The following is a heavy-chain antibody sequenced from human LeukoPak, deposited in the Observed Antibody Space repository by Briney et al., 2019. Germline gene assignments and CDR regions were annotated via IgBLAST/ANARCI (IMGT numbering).Heavy chain of an antibody. CDR2: IYYSGST. V-gene: IGHV4-59*12. J-gene: IGHJ4*02. CDR3: ARDYYGSGSY. D-gene: IGHD3-10*01. Sequence: SETLSLTCTVSGGSISSYYWSWIRQPPGKGLEWIGYIYYSGSTNYNPSLKSRVTISVDTSKNQFSLKLSSVTAADTAVYYCARDYYGSGSYWAEGTLVTVSS. CDR1: GGSISSYY.